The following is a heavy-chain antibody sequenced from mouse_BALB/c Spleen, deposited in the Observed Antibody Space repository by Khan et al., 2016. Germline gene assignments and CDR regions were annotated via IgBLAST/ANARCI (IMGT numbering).Heavy chain of an antibody. V-gene: IGHV3-2*02. Sequence: EVQLQESGPGLVKPSQSLSLTCTVTGYSITSDYAWNWIRQFPGNKLEWMGYISYSGSTSYNPSLKSRISITRDTSKNQFFLQLNSVTTEDTATYCCARGDYGSSSWFAYWGQGTLVTVSA. D-gene: IGHD1-1*01. J-gene: IGHJ3*01. CDR1: GYSITSDYA. CDR2: ISYSGST. CDR3: ARGDYGSSSWFAY.